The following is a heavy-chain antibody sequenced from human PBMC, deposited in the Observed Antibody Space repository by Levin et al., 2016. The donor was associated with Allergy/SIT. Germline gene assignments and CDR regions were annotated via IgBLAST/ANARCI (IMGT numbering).Heavy chain of an antibody. D-gene: IGHD3-10*01. Sequence: SGPTLVKPTETLTLTCTVSGFSLSNARMGVSWIRQPPGKALEWLAHIFSNDEKSYSTSLKSRLTISKDTSKSQVVLTMTNMDPVDTATYYCARMEKVRGVIIISYYYYGMDVWGQGTTVTVSS. CDR3: ARMEKVRGVIIISYYYYGMDV. CDR1: GFSLSNARMG. V-gene: IGHV2-26*01. J-gene: IGHJ6*02. CDR2: IFSNDEK.